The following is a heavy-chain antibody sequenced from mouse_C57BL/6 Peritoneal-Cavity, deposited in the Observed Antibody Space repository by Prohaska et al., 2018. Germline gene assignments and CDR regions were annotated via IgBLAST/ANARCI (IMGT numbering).Heavy chain of an antibody. CDR1: GFNIKDYY. CDR3: ARDFDY. Sequence: EVQLQQSGAELVKPGASVKLSCTASGFNIKDYYMHWVKQRTKQGLKWIGRIDPEDGETKYAPKLQGNATITADTSSNTAYLQLSSLTSEDTAVYYCARDFDYWGQGTTLTVSS. CDR2: IDPEDGET. V-gene: IGHV14-2*01. J-gene: IGHJ2*01.